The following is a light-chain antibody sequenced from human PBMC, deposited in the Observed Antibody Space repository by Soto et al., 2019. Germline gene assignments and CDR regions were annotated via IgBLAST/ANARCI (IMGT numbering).Light chain of an antibody. V-gene: IGKV1-39*01. J-gene: IGKJ1*01. CDR3: QQSYGGPWT. CDR1: QSISSR. CDR2: AAS. Sequence: DIQMTQSPSSLSASVGDRVTITCRASQSISSRLNWYHQKAGKAPKLLIYAASSLQSGVPSRFSGTGSGTDFTLIISSLQPEDFATYYCQQSYGGPWTFGQGTKVEIK.